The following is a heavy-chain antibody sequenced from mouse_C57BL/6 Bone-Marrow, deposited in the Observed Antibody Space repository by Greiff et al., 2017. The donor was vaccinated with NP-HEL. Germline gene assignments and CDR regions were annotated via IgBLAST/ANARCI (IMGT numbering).Heavy chain of an antibody. V-gene: IGHV1-22*01. CDR1: GYTFTDYN. CDR3: ARDCYGSSPWFAY. D-gene: IGHD1-1*01. Sequence: VQLQQSGPELVKPGASVKMSCKASGYTFTDYNMHWVKQSHGKSLEWIGYINPNNGGTSYNQKFKGKATLTVNKSSSTAYMELRSLTSEDSAVYYGARDCYGSSPWFAYWGKGTLVTVSA. J-gene: IGHJ3*01. CDR2: INPNNGGT.